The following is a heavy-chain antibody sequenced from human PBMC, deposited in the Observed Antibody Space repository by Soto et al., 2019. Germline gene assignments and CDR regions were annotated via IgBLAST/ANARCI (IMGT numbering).Heavy chain of an antibody. CDR1: GGTFSTST. CDR2: TIPILDVA. Sequence: GASVKVSCKASGGTFSTSTFTGVRQAPGQGLEWMGRTIPILDVADYAQDFQGRVTITADKSTSTAYMEMTSLTSKDTAVYYCARDSPIGSTYSGYDAIDSWGQGTLVTVS. V-gene: IGHV1-69*04. CDR3: ARDSPIGSTYSGYDAIDS. J-gene: IGHJ4*02. D-gene: IGHD5-12*01.